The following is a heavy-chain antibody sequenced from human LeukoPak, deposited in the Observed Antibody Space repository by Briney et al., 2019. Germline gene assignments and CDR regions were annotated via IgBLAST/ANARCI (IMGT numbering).Heavy chain of an antibody. CDR1: GGSISSGGYS. Sequence: PSETLSLTCAVSGGSISSGGYSWSWIRQPPGKGLEWIGNIYHSGSTYYNPSLKSRVTISVDKSKNQFSLKLSSVTAADTAVYYCARGGTYYDILTGSLKSLYFDYWGQGTLVTVSS. D-gene: IGHD3-9*01. CDR2: IYHSGST. V-gene: IGHV4-30-2*01. CDR3: ARGGTYYDILTGSLKSLYFDY. J-gene: IGHJ4*02.